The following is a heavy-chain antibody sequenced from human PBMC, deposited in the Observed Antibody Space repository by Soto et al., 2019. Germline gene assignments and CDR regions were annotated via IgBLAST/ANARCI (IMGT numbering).Heavy chain of an antibody. CDR2: ISGSGGST. J-gene: IGHJ4*02. CDR1: GFTFSNYA. V-gene: IGHV3-23*01. D-gene: IGHD6-13*01. Sequence: PGGSLRLSCVASGFTFSNYAMSWVRQAPGKGLEWVSSISGSGGSTYYADSVKGRFTISRDDSKHTLYLQIDGLRAEDTAIYYCAKDPTRGLTAAGNTFDYWGQGTLVTVSS. CDR3: AKDPTRGLTAAGNTFDY.